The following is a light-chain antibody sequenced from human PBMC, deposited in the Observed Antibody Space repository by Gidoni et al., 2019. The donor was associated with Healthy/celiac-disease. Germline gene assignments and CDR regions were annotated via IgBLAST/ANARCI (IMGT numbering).Light chain of an antibody. J-gene: IGKJ2*04. CDR3: QQYGSSPMCS. V-gene: IGKV3-20*01. Sequence: VLPHSPVTLSLSPGERATLACRGSQSVSSSYLAWYQQKPGQAPRLLIYGASSRATGIPDRFSGSGSGTDFTLTISRLEPEDFAVYYCQQYGSSPMCSFGQGTKLEIK. CDR2: GAS. CDR1: QSVSSSY.